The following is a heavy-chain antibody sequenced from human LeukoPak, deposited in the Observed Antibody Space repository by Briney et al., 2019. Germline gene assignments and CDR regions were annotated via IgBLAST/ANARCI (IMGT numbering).Heavy chain of an antibody. CDR2: IVPIFGTT. V-gene: IGHV1-69*05. D-gene: IGHD6-13*01. Sequence: SVKVSCKASGGTFSSYASNWVRQAPGQGLEWMGRIVPIFGTTNYAQKFQGRVTITTDESTSTAYMELSSLRSEDTAVYYCARDRGERRSSWYLPAHGFDLWAQGTMVSVSS. CDR1: GGTFSSYA. CDR3: ARDRGERRSSWYLPAHGFDL. J-gene: IGHJ3*01.